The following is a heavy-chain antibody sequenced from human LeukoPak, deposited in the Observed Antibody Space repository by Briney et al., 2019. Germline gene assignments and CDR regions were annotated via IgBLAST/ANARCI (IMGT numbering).Heavy chain of an antibody. J-gene: IGHJ3*01. CDR2: VHSSGHS. V-gene: IGHV4-59*01. D-gene: IGHD1-26*01. CDR1: GDAISTYY. Sequence: SETLSLTCTVSGDAISTYYWTWIRQPPGKGLEWIGYVHSSGHSKHNPSLESRVTMSLETSKRQFTLNLKSVTAADTAVYYCARDLGSSFSFDVWGRGTEVTVSS. CDR3: ARDLGSSFSFDV.